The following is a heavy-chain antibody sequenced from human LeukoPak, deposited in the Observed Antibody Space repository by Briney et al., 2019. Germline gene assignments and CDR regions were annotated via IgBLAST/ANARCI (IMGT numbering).Heavy chain of an antibody. J-gene: IGHJ4*02. CDR3: ATAGSSYGWGSWFYFDS. D-gene: IGHD3-10*01. V-gene: IGHV1-18*04. Sequence: ASVKVSCKASGYTFTTYGISWVRQAPGQGLEWMGWIGTYNANTKSAPKFQGRLIMTTDTSANTAYLDLRSLRPDDTAVYYCATAGSSYGWGSWFYFDSWGQGTLVTVSS. CDR1: GYTFTTYG. CDR2: IGTYNANT.